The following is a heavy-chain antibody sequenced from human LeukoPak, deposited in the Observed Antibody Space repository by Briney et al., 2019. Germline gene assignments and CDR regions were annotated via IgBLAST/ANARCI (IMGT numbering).Heavy chain of an antibody. V-gene: IGHV4-59*01. J-gene: IGHJ4*02. CDR3: ARHSGEMATILDY. D-gene: IGHD5-24*01. CDR2: IYYSGST. Sequence: KPSETLSLTCTVSGGSISSYYRSWIRQPPGKGLEWIGYIYYSGSTNYNPSLKSRVTISVDTSKNQFSLKLSSVTAADTAVYYCARHSGEMATILDYWGQGTLVTVSS. CDR1: GGSISSYY.